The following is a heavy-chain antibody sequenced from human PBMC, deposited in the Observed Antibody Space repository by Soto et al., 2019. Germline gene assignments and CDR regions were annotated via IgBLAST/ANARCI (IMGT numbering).Heavy chain of an antibody. J-gene: IGHJ4*02. CDR3: ADSSYCGGDCFLPGD. CDR2: IIPIFGTA. V-gene: IGHV1-69*12. D-gene: IGHD2-21*02. CDR1: GGTFSSYA. Sequence: QVQLVQSGAEVKKPGSSVKVSCKASGGTFSSYAISWVRQAPGQGLEWMGGIIPIFGTANYAQKFQGRVTISADESTSTAYMELSSLRSEDTAVYYCADSSYCGGDCFLPGDWGQGTLVTVSS.